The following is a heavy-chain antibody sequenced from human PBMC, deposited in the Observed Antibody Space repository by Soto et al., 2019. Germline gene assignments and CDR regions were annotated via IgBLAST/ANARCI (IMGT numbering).Heavy chain of an antibody. V-gene: IGHV3-23*01. CDR2: ISGSGGST. CDR1: GVTFSSYA. Sequence: GGSLRHSCAASGVTFSSYAMSWVRQAPGKGLEWVSAISGSGGSTYYADSVKGRFTISRDNSKNTLYLQMNSLRAEDMAVYYCAKSISDLGDLIDYWGQGTLVTVSS. D-gene: IGHD3-3*02. CDR3: AKSISDLGDLIDY. J-gene: IGHJ4*02.